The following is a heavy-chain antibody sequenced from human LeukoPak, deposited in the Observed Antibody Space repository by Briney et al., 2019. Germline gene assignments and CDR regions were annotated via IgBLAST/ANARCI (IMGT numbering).Heavy chain of an antibody. CDR2: ISGSGGST. Sequence: GGSLRLSCAASGFTFSSYAMSWVRHAPGKGLEWVSAISGSGGSTYYADSVKGRFTISRDNSKNTLYLQMNSLRAEDTAVYYCAKPPRYFDWLLFDYWGQGTLVTVSS. J-gene: IGHJ4*02. V-gene: IGHV3-23*01. CDR1: GFTFSSYA. D-gene: IGHD3-9*01. CDR3: AKPPRYFDWLLFDY.